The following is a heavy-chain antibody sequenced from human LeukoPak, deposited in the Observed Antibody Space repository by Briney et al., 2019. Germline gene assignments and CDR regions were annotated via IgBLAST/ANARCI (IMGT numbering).Heavy chain of an antibody. J-gene: IGHJ4*02. CDR3: ARALRGGLYYFDY. D-gene: IGHD3-16*01. V-gene: IGHV4-4*07. CDR2: IYPSGNT. CDR1: RGSTSTYY. Sequence: KASETLSLTCTVSRGSTSTYYWSWIRQPAGKGLEWIGRIYPSGNTNFNPSLMSRVTISVDTSKNQFSLKLSSVTAADTAVYYCARALRGGLYYFDYWGQGTLVTVSS.